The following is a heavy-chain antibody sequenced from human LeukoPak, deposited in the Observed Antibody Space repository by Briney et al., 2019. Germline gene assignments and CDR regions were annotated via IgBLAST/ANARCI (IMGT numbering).Heavy chain of an antibody. CDR2: IYTSGST. V-gene: IGHV4-59*10. D-gene: IGHD1-26*01. CDR1: GGSFSGYY. J-gene: IGHJ4*02. Sequence: SETLSLTCAVYGGSFSGYYWSWIRQPAGKGLEWIGRIYTSGSTNYNPSLKSRVTISVDTSKNQFSLKLSSVTAADTAVYYCARGLVGATLYYFDYWGQGTLVTVSS. CDR3: ARGLVGATLYYFDY.